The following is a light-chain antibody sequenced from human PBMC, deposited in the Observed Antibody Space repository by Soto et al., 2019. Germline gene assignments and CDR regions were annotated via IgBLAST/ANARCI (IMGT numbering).Light chain of an antibody. CDR3: QHYNNWPYT. CDR2: GAS. Sequence: EIVMTQSPATLSLSPGERATLSCRASQSVGDNLAWYQQKPGQAPRLLISGASTRAADIPARFSGSGSGTEFTLTISSLQSEDLAVYYCQHYNNWPYTFGQGTKLEIK. CDR1: QSVGDN. V-gene: IGKV3-15*01. J-gene: IGKJ2*01.